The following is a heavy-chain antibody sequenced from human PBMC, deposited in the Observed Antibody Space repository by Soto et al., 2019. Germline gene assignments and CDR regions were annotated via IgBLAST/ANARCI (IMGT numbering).Heavy chain of an antibody. J-gene: IGHJ4*02. CDR2: MNQDASEI. Sequence: EVQLVEAGGGLVQPGGSLRLSCAASGFTFSNYWRSWFRQAPGKGLEWVANMNQDASEIYYVGSLEGRFTISRDNARNSLYMQMNSLRVEDTAVYYCAKNRVETTRGKAPEFWGQGTLVTVSS. V-gene: IGHV3-7*01. CDR1: GFTFSNYW. D-gene: IGHD1-7*01. CDR3: AKNRVETTRGKAPEF.